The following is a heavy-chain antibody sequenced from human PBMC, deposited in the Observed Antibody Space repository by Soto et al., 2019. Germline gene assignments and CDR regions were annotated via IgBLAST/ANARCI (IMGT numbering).Heavy chain of an antibody. D-gene: IGHD1-26*01. CDR3: YMGATRPS. CDR1: VFTFISYS. CDR2: ISSSSSTI. J-gene: IGHJ4*02. V-gene: IGHV3-48*02. Sequence: GWSLRLACASSVFTFISYSMNWVRQAPGKGLEWVSYISSSSSTIYYADSVKGRFTISRDNAKNSLYLQMNSLRDEDTAVYYCYMGATRPSWGQGTLVTVSS.